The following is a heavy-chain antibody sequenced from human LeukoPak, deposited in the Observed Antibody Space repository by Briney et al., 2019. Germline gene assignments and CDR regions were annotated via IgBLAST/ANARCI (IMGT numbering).Heavy chain of an antibody. D-gene: IGHD3-10*01. J-gene: IGHJ4*02. CDR3: VTGVYYFDY. CDR2: IDQNGSEK. Sequence: GGSLRLSCVASGFTFSSYWMAWVRQAPGKGLEWVANIDQNGSEKYFADSVKGRFTISRDNAKNSLYLQMNSLRAEDTAVYYCVTGVYYFDYWGQGTLVTVSS. V-gene: IGHV3-7*05. CDR1: GFTFSSYW.